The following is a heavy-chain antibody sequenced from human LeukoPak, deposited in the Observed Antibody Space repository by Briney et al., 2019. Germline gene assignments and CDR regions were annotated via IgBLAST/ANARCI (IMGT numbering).Heavy chain of an antibody. D-gene: IGHD2/OR15-2a*01. J-gene: IGHJ4*02. CDR1: GFTFSTYW. V-gene: IGHV3-74*03. Sequence: GGSLRLSCTASGFTFSTYWINWVRQSPGKGLVWVALINGDGSTTTHADSVKGRFTISRDNAKNTAYLQMNSLRAEDTAVYYCAKGLQFLKFDYWGQGTLVTVSS. CDR2: INGDGSTT. CDR3: AKGLQFLKFDY.